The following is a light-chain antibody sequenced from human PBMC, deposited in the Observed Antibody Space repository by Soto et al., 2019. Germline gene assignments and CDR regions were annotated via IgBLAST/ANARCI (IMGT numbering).Light chain of an antibody. CDR2: YDS. Sequence: SYELTQPPSASVAPGKTARITCGGNNMGSKSVHWYQQKPGQAPVLVIYYDSDRPSGIPERFSGSKSGNPATLTIRRVEAGDEAQYSCQVWVSSSDVVFGGAAKLAVL. J-gene: IGLJ3*02. CDR3: QVWVSSSDVV. V-gene: IGLV3-21*04. CDR1: NMGSKS.